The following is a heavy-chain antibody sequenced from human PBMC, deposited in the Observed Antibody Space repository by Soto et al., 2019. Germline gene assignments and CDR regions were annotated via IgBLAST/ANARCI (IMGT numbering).Heavy chain of an antibody. CDR1: GYTFTSYG. D-gene: IGHD6-19*01. CDR2: ISAYNGNT. V-gene: IGHV1-18*04. J-gene: IGHJ3*02. CDR3: AREEDPSYSSGPYDAFDI. Sequence: QVQLVQSGAEVKKPGASVKVSCKASGYTFTSYGISWVRQAPGQGLEWMGWISAYNGNTNYAQKLQRRVTMTTDTSTSTAYMELRSLRSDDTAVYYCAREEDPSYSSGPYDAFDIWGQGTMVTVSS.